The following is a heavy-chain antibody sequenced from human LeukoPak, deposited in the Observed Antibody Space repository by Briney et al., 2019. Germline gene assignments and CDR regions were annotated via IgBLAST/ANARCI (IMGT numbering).Heavy chain of an antibody. Sequence: GGSLRLSCAASGSIFSSYAMSWVRQAPGKGLEWVSAISGSGGSTYYADSVKGRFTISRDNSKNTLYLQMNSLRAEDTAVYYCARLPGGDDAFDIWGQGTMVTVSS. V-gene: IGHV3-23*01. CDR3: ARLPGGDDAFDI. CDR2: ISGSGGST. J-gene: IGHJ3*02. D-gene: IGHD3-16*01. CDR1: GSIFSSYA.